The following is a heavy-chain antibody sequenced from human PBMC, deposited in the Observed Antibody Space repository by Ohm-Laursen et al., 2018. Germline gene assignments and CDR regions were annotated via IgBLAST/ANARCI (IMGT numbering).Heavy chain of an antibody. D-gene: IGHD6-13*01. CDR2: IKPDASEE. CDR1: GFTMRNYW. V-gene: IGHV3-7*01. CDR3: SRDPPEDSSWYADY. Sequence: SLRLSCAASGFTMRNYWISWVRQAPGKGLEWVANIKPDASEEHYVDSVKGRFTIPRDNANNSVFLQMNSLRAEDTAVYYCSRDPPEDSSWYADYWGQGTLVTVSP. J-gene: IGHJ4*02.